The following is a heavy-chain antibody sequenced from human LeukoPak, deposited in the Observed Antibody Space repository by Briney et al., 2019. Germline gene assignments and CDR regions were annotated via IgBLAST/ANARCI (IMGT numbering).Heavy chain of an antibody. Sequence: GGSLRLSCAASGFTFTSYSMNWVRQAPGKGLEWVSSISSSSSNISYAASVKGRSTISRDNAKNSLYLQMNSLRAEDTAVYYCARDYSSGWYYFDYWGQGTLVTVSS. CDR1: GFTFTSYS. CDR3: ARDYSSGWYYFDY. J-gene: IGHJ4*02. D-gene: IGHD6-19*01. CDR2: ISSSSSNI. V-gene: IGHV3-21*01.